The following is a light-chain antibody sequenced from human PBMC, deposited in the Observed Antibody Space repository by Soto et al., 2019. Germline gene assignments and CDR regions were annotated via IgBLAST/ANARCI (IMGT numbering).Light chain of an antibody. CDR1: QSVSSN. Sequence: EIVMTQSPGTLSMSPGERATLSCGASQSVSSNLAWYQQRPGQAPRLLIYGASTRATGIPARFSGSGSGTEFTFSISRLESVDFAVYYWQQYHASVTFGEGTKVEIK. CDR3: QQYHASVT. CDR2: GAS. V-gene: IGKV3D-15*01. J-gene: IGKJ4*01.